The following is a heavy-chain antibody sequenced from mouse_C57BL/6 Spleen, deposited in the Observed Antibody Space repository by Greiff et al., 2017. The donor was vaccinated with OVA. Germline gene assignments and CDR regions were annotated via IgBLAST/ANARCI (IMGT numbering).Heavy chain of an antibody. Sequence: QVQLKQPGAELVRPGSSVKLSCKASGYTFTSYWMHWVKQRPIQGLEWIGNIDPSDSETHYNQKFKDKATLTVDKSSSTAYMQLSSLTSEDSAVYDCARRDYDRDYFDYWGQGTTLTVSS. D-gene: IGHD2-4*01. CDR1: GYTFTSYW. J-gene: IGHJ2*01. V-gene: IGHV1-52*01. CDR3: ARRDYDRDYFDY. CDR2: IDPSDSET.